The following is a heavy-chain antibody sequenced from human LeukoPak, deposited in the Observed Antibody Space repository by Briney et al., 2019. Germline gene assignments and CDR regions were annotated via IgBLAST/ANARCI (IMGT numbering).Heavy chain of an antibody. CDR3: ARDRGSWYVDY. V-gene: IGHV3-7*01. CDR2: IKQDESEK. J-gene: IGHJ4*02. CDR1: GFTFSRYW. Sequence: GGSLRLSCAASGFTFSRYWMNWVRQAPGKGLEWVANIKQDESEKNYVDSVKGRFTISRDNAKNSLYLQMNSLRAEDTAVYYCARDRGSWYVDYWGQGTLVTVSS. D-gene: IGHD6-13*01.